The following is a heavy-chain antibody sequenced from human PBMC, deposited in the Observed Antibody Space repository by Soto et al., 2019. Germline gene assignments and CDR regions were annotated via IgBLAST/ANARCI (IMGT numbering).Heavy chain of an antibody. CDR1: GFPFSSYA. J-gene: IGHJ4*02. V-gene: IGHV3-23*01. CDR3: ARRFSSSSFYFDY. Sequence: PGGSLRLSCEASGFPFSSYAMSWVRHAPDKGLEWVSAIGFTGDSTFYADSVKGRFTISRDNSKNTLYLQMNSLRAEDTAVYFCARRFSSSSFYFDYWGQGTLVTVSS. D-gene: IGHD6-6*01. CDR2: IGFTGDST.